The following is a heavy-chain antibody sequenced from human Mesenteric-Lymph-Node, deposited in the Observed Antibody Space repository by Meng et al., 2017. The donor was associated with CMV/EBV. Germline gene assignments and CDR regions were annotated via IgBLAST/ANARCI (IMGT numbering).Heavy chain of an antibody. J-gene: IGHJ4*02. Sequence: SEPLSLTCSVYGGSFSGYYRSWIRHSPGKGLEWLGEINQSGVMNYNPSLKSRVTISVDASKSQFSLMLSSVTAADTAIYYCARGRVEGRPYLAYWGQGTLVTVSS. CDR2: INQSGVM. CDR3: ARGRVEGRPYLAY. V-gene: IGHV4-34*01. CDR1: GGSFSGYY. D-gene: IGHD6-6*01.